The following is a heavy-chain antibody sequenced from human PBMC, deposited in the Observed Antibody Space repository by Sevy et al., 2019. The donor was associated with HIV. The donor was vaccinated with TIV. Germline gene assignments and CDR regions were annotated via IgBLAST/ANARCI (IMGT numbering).Heavy chain of an antibody. CDR2: ISGSGGST. J-gene: IGHJ4*02. D-gene: IGHD5-18*01. CDR3: ATHTRIHDKVDY. CDR1: GFTFSSYA. V-gene: IGHV3-23*01. Sequence: GGSLRLSCAASGFTFSSYAMSWVRQAPGRGLEWVSAISGSGGSTYYADSVKGRFTISRDNSKNTLYLQMNSLRAEDTAVYYCATHTRIHDKVDYWGQGTLVNVSS.